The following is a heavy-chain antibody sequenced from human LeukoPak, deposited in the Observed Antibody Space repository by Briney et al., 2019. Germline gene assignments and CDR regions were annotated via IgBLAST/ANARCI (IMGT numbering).Heavy chain of an antibody. CDR2: IKQDGSEK. CDR1: GFTFSSYS. CDR3: ARGFELDY. Sequence: GGSLRLSCAASGFTFSSYSMNWVRQAPGKGLEWVANIKQDGSEKYYVDSVKGRFTISRDNAKNSLYLQMNSLRAEDTAVYFCARGFELDYWGQGTLVTVSS. V-gene: IGHV3-7*01. J-gene: IGHJ4*02.